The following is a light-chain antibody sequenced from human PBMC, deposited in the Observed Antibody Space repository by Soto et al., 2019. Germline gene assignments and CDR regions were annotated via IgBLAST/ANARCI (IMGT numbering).Light chain of an antibody. CDR1: QNVYRY. CDR2: DAS. V-gene: IGKV3-11*01. J-gene: IGKJ1*01. Sequence: EVVLTQSPATLSLYPGERATLSCRASQNVYRYLAWYQHKPGQAPRLLIYDASNRATGVPARFSGSGSGTDFTLTISSLDPDDFAVYYCQQRTDWPWTFGQGSKADI. CDR3: QQRTDWPWT.